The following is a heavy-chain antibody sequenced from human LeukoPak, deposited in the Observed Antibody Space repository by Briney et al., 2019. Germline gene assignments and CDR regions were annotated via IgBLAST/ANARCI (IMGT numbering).Heavy chain of an antibody. CDR3: ARRRGYDSSGNDAFDI. D-gene: IGHD3-22*01. J-gene: IGHJ3*02. Sequence: PSETLSLTCAVYGGSFSGYYWSWIRQPPGKGLEWIGEINHSGSTNYNPSLKSRVTISVDTSKNQFSLKLSSVTAADTAVYYCARRRGYDSSGNDAFDIWGQGTMVTVSS. CDR2: INHSGST. CDR1: GGSFSGYY. V-gene: IGHV4-34*01.